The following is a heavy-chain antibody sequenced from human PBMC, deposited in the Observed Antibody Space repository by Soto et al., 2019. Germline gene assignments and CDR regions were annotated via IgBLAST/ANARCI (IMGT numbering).Heavy chain of an antibody. CDR2: IYYSGST. CDR3: ARQCSSTSCYAGVGY. D-gene: IGHD2-2*01. J-gene: IGHJ4*02. V-gene: IGHV4-39*01. CDR1: GGSISSSSYY. Sequence: QLQLQESGPGLVKPSETLSLTCTVSGGSISSSSYYWGWIRQPPGKGLEWIGSIYYSGSTYYNPSLKSRVTIPVDTSKNQFSLKLSSVTAADTAVYYCARQCSSTSCYAGVGYWGQGTLVTVSS.